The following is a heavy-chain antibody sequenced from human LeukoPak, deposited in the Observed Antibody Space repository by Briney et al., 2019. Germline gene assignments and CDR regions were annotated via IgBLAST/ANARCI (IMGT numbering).Heavy chain of an antibody. CDR3: ARDLGKYSSSPNYFDY. CDR2: IYYSGST. Sequence: PSETLSLTCTVSGGSISSYYWSWIRQPPGKGLEWIGYIYYSGSTNYNPSLKSRVTISVDTSKNQFSLKLSSVTAADTAVYYCARDLGKYSSSPNYFDYWGQGTLVTVSS. V-gene: IGHV4-59*01. J-gene: IGHJ4*02. D-gene: IGHD6-6*01. CDR1: GGSISSYY.